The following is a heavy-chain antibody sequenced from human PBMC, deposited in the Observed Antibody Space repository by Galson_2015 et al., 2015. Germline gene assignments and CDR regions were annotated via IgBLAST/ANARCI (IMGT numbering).Heavy chain of an antibody. D-gene: IGHD1-1*01. Sequence: SLRLSCAASGFTFSSSTMHWVRQAPGKGLEWVAIMSYGGGSQYYADSVKGRFTISRDNSKSTLYLEMNSLRAEDTAVYYCARGALEQLNLKGAFDIWGQGTMVTVSS. CDR2: MSYGGGSQ. CDR1: GFTFSSST. CDR3: ARGALEQLNLKGAFDI. V-gene: IGHV3-30-3*01. J-gene: IGHJ3*02.